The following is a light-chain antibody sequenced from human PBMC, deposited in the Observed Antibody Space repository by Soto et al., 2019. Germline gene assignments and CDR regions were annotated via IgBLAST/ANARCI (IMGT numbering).Light chain of an antibody. CDR2: DAS. V-gene: IGKV1-5*01. Sequence: DIQMTQSPSSVSASVGDRVTITCRASQSISSWLAWYQQKPGKAPKLLIYDASSLESGVPSRLSGSGSGTEFTLTISSLQPDDFATYYCQQYDGYRFAQGTKVDI. CDR1: QSISSW. CDR3: QQYDGYR. J-gene: IGKJ1*01.